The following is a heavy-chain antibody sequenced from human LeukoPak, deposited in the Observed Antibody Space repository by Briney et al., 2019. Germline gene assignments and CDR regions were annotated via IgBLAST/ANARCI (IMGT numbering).Heavy chain of an antibody. D-gene: IGHD3-10*01. CDR3: AKTMVRGVLDY. Sequence: GGTLRLSCAASGFTFSSYGMSWVRQAPGKGLEWVSAISGSGGSTYYADSVKGRLTISRDNSKNTLYLQMNSLRAEDTAVYYCAKTMVRGVLDYWGQGTLVTVSS. CDR1: GFTFSSYG. J-gene: IGHJ4*02. V-gene: IGHV3-23*01. CDR2: ISGSGGST.